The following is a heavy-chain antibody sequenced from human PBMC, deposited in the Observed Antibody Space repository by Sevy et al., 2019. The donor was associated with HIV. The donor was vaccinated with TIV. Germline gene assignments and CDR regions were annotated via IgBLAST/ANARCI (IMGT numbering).Heavy chain of an antibody. CDR3: AKDIFSAPDTALAFDY. V-gene: IGHV3-43*01. CDR1: GFTFDDYT. Sequence: GGSLRLSCAASGFTFDDYTMHWVRQAPGKGLEWVSLISWDGGSTYYADSVKGRFTISSDNSKNSLYLQMNSLRTEDTALYYCAKDIFSAPDTALAFDYWGQGTLVTVSS. CDR2: ISWDGGST. D-gene: IGHD2-21*01. J-gene: IGHJ4*02.